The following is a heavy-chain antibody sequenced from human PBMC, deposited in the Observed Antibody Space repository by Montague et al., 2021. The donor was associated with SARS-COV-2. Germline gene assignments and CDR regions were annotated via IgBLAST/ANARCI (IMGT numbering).Heavy chain of an antibody. V-gene: IGHV4-59*12. J-gene: IGHJ1*01. CDR3: ARFVKTGTTSAFDR. D-gene: IGHD3-3*02. Sequence: SKTLSLTCGVFGASIRGNPWSWLRKRPGKGLEWIGDVRDTGTTNYNPSVRSRANIFVNTSKAQFSLTLTSVNTADTAVYYCARFVKTGTTSAFDRWGQGTLVIVSS. CDR1: GASIRGNP. CDR2: VRDTGTT.